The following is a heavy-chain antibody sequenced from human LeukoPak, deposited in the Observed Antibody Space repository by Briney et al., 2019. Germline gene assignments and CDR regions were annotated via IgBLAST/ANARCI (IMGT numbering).Heavy chain of an antibody. D-gene: IGHD3-10*01. J-gene: IGHJ6*03. CDR2: IYYSGST. CDR1: GGSFSGYY. Sequence: SETLSLTCAVYGGSFSGYYWSWIRQPPGKGLEWIGYIYYSGSTNYNPSLKSRVTISVDTSKNQFSLKLSSVTAADTAVYYCASRGVRFAYYYYMDVWGKGTTVTISS. V-gene: IGHV4-34*01. CDR3: ASRGVRFAYYYYMDV.